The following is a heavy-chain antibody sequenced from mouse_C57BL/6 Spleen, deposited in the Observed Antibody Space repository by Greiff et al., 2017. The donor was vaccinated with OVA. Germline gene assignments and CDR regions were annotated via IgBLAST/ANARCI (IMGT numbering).Heavy chain of an antibody. J-gene: IGHJ2*01. CDR3: ARGQYSSDY. Sequence: VQLQQPGAELVMPGASVKLSCKASGYTFTSYWMHWVKQRPGQGLEWIGEIDPSDSYTNYNQKFKGKSTLTVDKSSSTAYMQLSSLTSEDSAVXSCARGQYSSDYWGQGTTLTVSS. CDR2: IDPSDSYT. D-gene: IGHD3-1*01. V-gene: IGHV1-69*01. CDR1: GYTFTSYW.